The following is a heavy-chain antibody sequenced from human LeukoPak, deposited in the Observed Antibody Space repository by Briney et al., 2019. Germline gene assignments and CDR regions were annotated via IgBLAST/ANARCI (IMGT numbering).Heavy chain of an antibody. CDR3: ARVGYSSSKPLYFDY. D-gene: IGHD6-13*01. V-gene: IGHV7-4-1*02. CDR1: GYTFTSYA. J-gene: IGHJ4*02. CDR2: MNTNTGNP. Sequence: ASVKVSCKASGYTFTSYAMNWVRQAPGQGLEWMGWMNTNTGNPTYAQGFTGRFVFSLDTSASTAYLQISSLKAEDTAVYYCARVGYSSSKPLYFDYWGQGTLVTVSS.